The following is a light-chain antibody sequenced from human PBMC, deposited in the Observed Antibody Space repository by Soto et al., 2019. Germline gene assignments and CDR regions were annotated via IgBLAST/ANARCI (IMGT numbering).Light chain of an antibody. CDR2: DAS. Sequence: IQLTQSPSSLSASVGDRVTITCRASQDSTKYLAWYQQKPGKAPNLLIYDASTLHSGVPSRFSGSGSGTDFTLTISSLQPEDFATYYCQQSYSSPPTFGQGTKVDIK. CDR3: QQSYSSPPT. V-gene: IGKV1-39*01. J-gene: IGKJ1*01. CDR1: QDSTKY.